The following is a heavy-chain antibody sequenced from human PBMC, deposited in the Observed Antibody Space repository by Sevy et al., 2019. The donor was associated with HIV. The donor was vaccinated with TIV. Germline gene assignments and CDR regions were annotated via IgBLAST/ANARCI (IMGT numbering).Heavy chain of an antibody. Sequence: GGSLRLSCAASGFTFSSYWMSWVRQAPGKGLEWVAVISYDGSNKYYADSVKGRFTISRDNSKNTLYLQMNSLRAEDTAVYYCARDSRETAATYYYYGMDVWGQGTTVTVSS. V-gene: IGHV3-30*03. D-gene: IGHD2-15*01. J-gene: IGHJ6*02. CDR3: ARDSRETAATYYYYGMDV. CDR1: GFTFSSYW. CDR2: ISYDGSNK.